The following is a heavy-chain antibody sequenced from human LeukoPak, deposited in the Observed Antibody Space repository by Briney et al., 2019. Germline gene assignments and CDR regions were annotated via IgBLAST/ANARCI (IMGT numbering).Heavy chain of an antibody. J-gene: IGHJ5*02. Sequence: ASVKVSCKASGYTFTSYYMHWVRQAPGQGLEWMGIINPSGGSTSYAQKFQGRVTMTRDMSTSTVYMELSSLRSEDTAVYYCARDNSVGDVAWWFDPWGQGTLVTVSS. CDR3: ARDNSVGDVAWWFDP. D-gene: IGHD1-26*01. CDR1: GYTFTSYY. V-gene: IGHV1-46*01. CDR2: INPSGGST.